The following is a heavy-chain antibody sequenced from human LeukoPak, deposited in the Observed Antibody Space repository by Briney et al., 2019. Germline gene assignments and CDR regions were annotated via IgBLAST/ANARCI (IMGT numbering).Heavy chain of an antibody. J-gene: IGHJ6*02. CDR2: IYYSGRT. CDR1: GGSISSGDYY. V-gene: IGHV4-31*11. CDR3: ARDRYDSYPMDV. D-gene: IGHD3-3*01. Sequence: SETLSLTCAVSGGSISSGDYYWSWIRQHPGKGLEWIGSIYYSGRTYYNPSLKSRVTISVDTSKNQLSLKLSSVTAADTAVYYCARDRYDSYPMDVWGQGTTVTVSS.